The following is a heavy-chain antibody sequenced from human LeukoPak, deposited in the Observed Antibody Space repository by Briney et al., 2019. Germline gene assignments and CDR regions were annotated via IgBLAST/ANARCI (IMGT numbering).Heavy chain of an antibody. V-gene: IGHV1-2*02. J-gene: IGHJ5*02. CDR1: GYTFTGYY. CDR2: INPNSGGT. Sequence: ASVKVSCKASGYTFTGYYMHWVRQAPGQGLEWMGWINPNSGGTNYAQKFQGRVTMTRDMSISTAYMELSRLRSDDTAVYYCARADDYGDYGWFDPWGQGTLVTVSS. CDR3: ARADDYGDYGWFDP. D-gene: IGHD4-17*01.